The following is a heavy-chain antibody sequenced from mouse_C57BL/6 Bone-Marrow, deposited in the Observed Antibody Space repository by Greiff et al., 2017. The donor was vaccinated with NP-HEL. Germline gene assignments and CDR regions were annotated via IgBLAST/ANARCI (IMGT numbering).Heavy chain of an antibody. Sequence: QVQLQQPGAELVMPGASVKLSCKASGYTFTSYWMHWVKQRPGQGLEWIGEIDPSDSYTNYNQKFKGKSTLTVDKSSSTAYLQHSSLTSEDSAVYYCAILLDWGQGTLVTVSA. J-gene: IGHJ3*01. D-gene: IGHD1-1*01. CDR2: IDPSDSYT. V-gene: IGHV1-69*01. CDR3: AILLD. CDR1: GYTFTSYW.